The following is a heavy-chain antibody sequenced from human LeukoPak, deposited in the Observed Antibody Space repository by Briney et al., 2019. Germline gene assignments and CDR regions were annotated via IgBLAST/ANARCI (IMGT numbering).Heavy chain of an antibody. CDR1: GYTFTSYG. CDR2: ISAYNGNT. D-gene: IGHD3-22*01. Sequence: ASVKVSCKASGYTFTSYGISWVRQAPGQGLEWMGWISAYNGNTNYAQKLQGRVTMTTDTSTSTAYMELRSLRSDDTAVYYCARDSYYYDSSGYYPHYFDHWGQGTLVTVSS. V-gene: IGHV1-18*01. J-gene: IGHJ4*02. CDR3: ARDSYYYDSSGYYPHYFDH.